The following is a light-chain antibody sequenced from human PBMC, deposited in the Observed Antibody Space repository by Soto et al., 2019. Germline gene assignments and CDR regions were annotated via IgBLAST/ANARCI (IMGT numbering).Light chain of an antibody. CDR3: CSYAGSYTLWV. CDR1: SSDVGDYNY. Sequence: QSALTQPRSVSGSPGQSVTISCTGTSSDVGDYNYVSWYQQHPGKAPKLMIYDVNKRPSGVPDRFSDSKSGNTSSLTISGLQAEDDADYYCCSYAGSYTLWVFVGGTKLTVL. J-gene: IGLJ3*02. CDR2: DVN. V-gene: IGLV2-11*01.